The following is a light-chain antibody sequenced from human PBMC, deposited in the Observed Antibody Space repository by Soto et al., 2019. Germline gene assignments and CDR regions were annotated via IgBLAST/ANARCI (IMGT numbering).Light chain of an antibody. CDR2: DVT. Sequence: QSALTQPASVSGSPGQSIAISCTGTSSDVGGYNYVSWYQQHPGKAPKLMICDVTARPSGVSDRFSGSKSGNTASLTVSGLQAEDEANYYCSSYTSISTVVFGGGTKLTVL. CDR3: SSYTSISTVV. V-gene: IGLV2-14*03. J-gene: IGLJ3*02. CDR1: SSDVGGYNY.